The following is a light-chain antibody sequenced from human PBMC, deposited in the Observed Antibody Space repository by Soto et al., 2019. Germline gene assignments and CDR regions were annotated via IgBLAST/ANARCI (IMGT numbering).Light chain of an antibody. V-gene: IGLV2-14*01. CDR2: DVS. J-gene: IGLJ1*01. CDR1: SSDVGGYNY. CDR3: SSYTSSSTLHV. Sequence: QSALTQPASVSGSPGQSITISCTGTSSDVGGYNYVSWYQQHPGKAPKLMIYDVSNRPSGVSNRFSGSKSGNTASLTISGLPAEDEADYYCSSYTSSSTLHVFGTGTKVTVL.